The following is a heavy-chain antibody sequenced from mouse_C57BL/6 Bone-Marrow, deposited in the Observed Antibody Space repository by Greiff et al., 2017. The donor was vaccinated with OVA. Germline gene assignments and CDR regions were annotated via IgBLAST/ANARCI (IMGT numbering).Heavy chain of an antibody. CDR1: GYSITSGYY. V-gene: IGHV3-6*01. Sequence: EVKLVESGPGLVKPSQSLSLTCSVTGYSITSGYYWNWIRQFPGNKLEWMGYISYDGSNNYNPSLKNRISITRDTSKNQFFLKLNSVTTEDTATYYCARITTVVENYFDYWGQGTTLTVSS. J-gene: IGHJ2*01. CDR2: ISYDGSN. CDR3: ARITTVVENYFDY. D-gene: IGHD1-1*01.